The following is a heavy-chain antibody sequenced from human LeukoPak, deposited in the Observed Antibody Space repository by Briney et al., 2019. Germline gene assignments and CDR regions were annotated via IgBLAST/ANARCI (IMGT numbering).Heavy chain of an antibody. Sequence: GRSLRLSCAASGFTFRSYGMHWVRQAPGKGLEWVAVISLDGSNESYTDSVKGRFTISRDNSKNTLYLQMNSLRAEDTAVYYCAKGGYKWEEPYFDYWGQGILVTVSS. CDR2: ISLDGSNE. CDR1: GFTFRSYG. CDR3: AKGGYKWEEPYFDY. J-gene: IGHJ4*02. D-gene: IGHD1-26*01. V-gene: IGHV3-30*18.